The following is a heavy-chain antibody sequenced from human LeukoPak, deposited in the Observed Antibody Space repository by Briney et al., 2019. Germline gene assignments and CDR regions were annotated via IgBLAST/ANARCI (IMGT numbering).Heavy chain of an antibody. V-gene: IGHV1-69*04. J-gene: IGHJ4*02. CDR2: IIPIFGIA. CDR1: GGTFSSYA. D-gene: IGHD3-16*01. Sequence: GASVKVSCKASGGTFSSYAISWVRQAPGQGLEWMGRIIPIFGIANYARKFQGRVTITADKSTSTAYMELSSLRSEDTAVYYCARGMITSVEGAFDYWGQGTLVTVSS. CDR3: ARGMITSVEGAFDY.